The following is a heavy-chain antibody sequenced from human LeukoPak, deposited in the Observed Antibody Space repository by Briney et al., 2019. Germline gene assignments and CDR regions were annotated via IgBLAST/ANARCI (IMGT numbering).Heavy chain of an antibody. D-gene: IGHD2/OR15-2a*01. CDR2: IYSGGTT. CDR1: GLTLSSNV. V-gene: IGHV3-53*01. J-gene: IGHJ3*02. CDR3: ARRLYIVRGAFDI. Sequence: PGGSLRLSCAASGLTLSSNVMTWVRQAPGKGLEWVSLIYSGGTTYYADSVKGRFTISRDNSKNTVHLQMNNLRAEDTAMYFCARRLYIVRGAFDIWGQGTMVTVSS.